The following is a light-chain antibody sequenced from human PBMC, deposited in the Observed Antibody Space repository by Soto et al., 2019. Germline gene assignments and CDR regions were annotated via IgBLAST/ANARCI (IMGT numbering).Light chain of an antibody. V-gene: IGKV1-33*01. CDR2: DAS. CDR1: QDISNY. CDR3: QQYDNLPFT. J-gene: IGKJ3*01. Sequence: DIQMTQSPSSLSASVGDRVTITCQASQDISNYLNWYQQKPGKAPKLLIYDASNLETGVPSRFSGSESGTDFTFTISSLQPDDSATYYCQQYDNLPFTFGPGTKVYIK.